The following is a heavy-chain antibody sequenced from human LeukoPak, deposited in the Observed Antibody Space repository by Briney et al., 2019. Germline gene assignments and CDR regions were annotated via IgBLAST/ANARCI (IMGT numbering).Heavy chain of an antibody. CDR3: ARVYGSGSYYNDLDY. CDR2: IIPIFGTA. CDR1: GGTFSSYA. D-gene: IGHD3-10*01. V-gene: IGHV1-69*06. Sequence: GSSVKASCKASGGTFSSYAISWVRQAPGQGLEWMGGIIPIFGTANYAQKFHGRVTITADKSTSTAYMELSSLRSEDTAVYYCARVYGSGSYYNDLDYWGQGTLVTVSS. J-gene: IGHJ4*02.